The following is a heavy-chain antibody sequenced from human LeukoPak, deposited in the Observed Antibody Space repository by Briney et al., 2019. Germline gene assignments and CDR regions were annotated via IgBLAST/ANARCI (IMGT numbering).Heavy chain of an antibody. Sequence: SETLSLTCTVSGGSISTYVWTWIRQPAGKGLQWIGHMHTSGSTNYNPSLKSRVTMSSDTSKNQFSLRLSSVTAADTVVYYCARRGAGLVRGVIITFFNYWGQGTPVTVSS. CDR2: MHTSGST. CDR3: ARRGAGLVRGVIITFFNY. V-gene: IGHV4-4*07. CDR1: GGSISTYV. D-gene: IGHD3-10*01. J-gene: IGHJ4*02.